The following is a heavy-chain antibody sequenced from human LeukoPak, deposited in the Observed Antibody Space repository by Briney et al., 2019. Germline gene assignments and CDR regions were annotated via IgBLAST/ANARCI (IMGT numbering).Heavy chain of an antibody. V-gene: IGHV3-23*01. Sequence: GGSLRLSCAASGFTVSSNYMSWVRQAPGKGLEWVSAITDAVGSTHYADSVKGRFTISSDNSKNTVYLQMNSLRPEDMAVYYCAKEIFSGLLYIDYWGQGTLDTVSS. CDR2: ITDAVGST. J-gene: IGHJ4*02. CDR1: GFTVSSNY. D-gene: IGHD5-12*01. CDR3: AKEIFSGLLYIDY.